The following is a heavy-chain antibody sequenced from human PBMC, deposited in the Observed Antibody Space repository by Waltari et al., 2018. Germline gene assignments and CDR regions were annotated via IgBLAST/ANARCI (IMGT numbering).Heavy chain of an antibody. J-gene: IGHJ3*02. V-gene: IGHV4-34*01. D-gene: IGHD3-10*01. CDR2: INHSGST. CDR1: GGSFSGYY. Sequence: QVQLQQWGAGLLKPSETLSLTCAVYGGSFSGYYWSWIRQPPGKGLESIGEINHSGSTNYNPSLKSRVTISVDTSKNQCSLKLSAVTAADTAVYYCARRSGVQVPKNAFDIWGQGTMVTVSS. CDR3: ARRSGVQVPKNAFDI.